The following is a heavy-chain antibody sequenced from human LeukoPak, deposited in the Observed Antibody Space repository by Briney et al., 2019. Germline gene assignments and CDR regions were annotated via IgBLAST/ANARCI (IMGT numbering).Heavy chain of an antibody. J-gene: IGHJ3*02. CDR2: ISSSSSYI. CDR3: ASGMVGSYGGNPHAFDI. D-gene: IGHD4-23*01. CDR1: GFTFSSYS. V-gene: IGHV3-21*01. Sequence: GGSLRLSCAASGFTFSSYSMNWVRQAPGKGLEWVSSISSSSSYIYYADSVKGRFTISRDNAKNSLYLQMNSLRAEDTAVYYCASGMVGSYGGNPHAFDIWGQGTMVTVSS.